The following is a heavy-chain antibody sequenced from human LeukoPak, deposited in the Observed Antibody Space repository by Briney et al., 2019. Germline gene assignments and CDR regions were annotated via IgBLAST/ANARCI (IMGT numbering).Heavy chain of an antibody. CDR2: ISYDGSNK. CDR1: GFTFSSYG. D-gene: IGHD3-10*01. V-gene: IGHV3-30*18. Sequence: PGGSLRLSCAASGFTFSSYGMHWVRQAPGKGLEWVAVISYDGSNKYYADSVKGRFTISRDNSKNTLYLQMNSLRAEDTAVYYCAKDHYYGSGSLPDYWGQGTPVIVSS. J-gene: IGHJ4*02. CDR3: AKDHYYGSGSLPDY.